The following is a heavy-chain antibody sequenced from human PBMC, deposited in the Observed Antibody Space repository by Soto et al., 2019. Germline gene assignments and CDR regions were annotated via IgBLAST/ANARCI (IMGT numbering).Heavy chain of an antibody. V-gene: IGHV3-30*18. CDR1: GFTFSSYG. D-gene: IGHD6-19*01. Sequence: QVQLVESGGGVVQPGRSLRLSCAASGFTFSSYGMHWVRQAPGKGLEWVAVISYDGSNKYYADSVKGRFTISRDNCKNALYLPMHGLRGEDTAVSYCAKDGVVPGSGWQGAAYKWFDPWGQGTPVAVS. CDR2: ISYDGSNK. CDR3: AKDGVVPGSGWQGAAYKWFDP. J-gene: IGHJ5*02.